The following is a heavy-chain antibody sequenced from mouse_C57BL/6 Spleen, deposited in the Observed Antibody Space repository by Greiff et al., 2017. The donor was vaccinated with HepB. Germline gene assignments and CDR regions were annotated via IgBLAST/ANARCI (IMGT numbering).Heavy chain of an antibody. CDR3: ARDPTRFAY. J-gene: IGHJ3*01. CDR1: GFNIKKTN. Sequence: VQLQQSVAELVRPGASVRLSCTASGFNIKKTNMHGVKQRPEQGLEWIGRIDPANGNTKYAPKFQGKATITADTSSNTAYLQLSSLTSEDTAIYYCARDPTRFAYWGQGTLVTVSA. V-gene: IGHV14-3*01. CDR2: IDPANGNT.